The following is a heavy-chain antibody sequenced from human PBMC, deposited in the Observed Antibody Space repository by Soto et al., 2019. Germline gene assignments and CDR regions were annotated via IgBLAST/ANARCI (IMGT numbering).Heavy chain of an antibody. D-gene: IGHD6-19*01. CDR2: IYYSGST. J-gene: IGHJ3*01. Sequence: SETLSLTCTVSGGSISSYYWSWIRQPPGKGLEWIGYIYYSGSTNYNPSLKSRVTISVDTSKNQFSLKLSSVTAADTAVYYCAIAGWLDAFDFCGQGTMVSGSS. V-gene: IGHV4-59*01. CDR1: GGSISSYY. CDR3: AIAGWLDAFDF.